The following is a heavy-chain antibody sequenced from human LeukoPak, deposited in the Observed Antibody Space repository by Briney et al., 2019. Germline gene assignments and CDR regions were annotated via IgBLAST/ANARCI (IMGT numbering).Heavy chain of an antibody. CDR3: AREDCSGGSCCLLCY. CDR1: GGTFSSYA. Sequence: SVKVSCKASGGTFSSYAISWVRQAPGQGLEWMGGIIPIFGTANYAQKFQGRVTITADESTSTAYMELSSLRSEDTAVYYCAREDCSGGSCCLLCYWGQGTLVTVSS. V-gene: IGHV1-69*13. CDR2: IIPIFGTA. J-gene: IGHJ4*02. D-gene: IGHD2-15*01.